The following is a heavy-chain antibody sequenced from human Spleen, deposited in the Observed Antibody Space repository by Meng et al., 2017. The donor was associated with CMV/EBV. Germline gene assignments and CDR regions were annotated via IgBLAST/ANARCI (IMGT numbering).Heavy chain of an antibody. J-gene: IGHJ6*02. D-gene: IGHD6-13*01. Sequence: ASVKVSCKASGFTFTDYYMHWVRQAPGQGLEWMGWIKPSSGGTNYVQKFQGRVTMTRDTSISTAHMELNRLRSDDTAVYYCARDFQHHYYGMDVWGQGTTVTVSS. CDR3: ARDFQHHYYGMDV. CDR2: IKPSSGGT. CDR1: GFTFTDYY. V-gene: IGHV1-2*02.